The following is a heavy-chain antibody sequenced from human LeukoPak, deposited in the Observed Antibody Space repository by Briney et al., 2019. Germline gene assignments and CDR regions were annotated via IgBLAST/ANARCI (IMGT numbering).Heavy chain of an antibody. V-gene: IGHV3-48*03. CDR1: GFTFSSYE. J-gene: IGHJ4*02. CDR2: MSSSGSTI. Sequence: GGSLRLSCAASGFTFSSYEMNWVRQAPGKGLEWVSYMSSSGSTIYYADSVKGRFTISRDNAKNSLYLQMNSLRAEDTAVYYCARRRMTTVTNSPVDYWGQGTLVTVSS. CDR3: ARRRMTTVTNSPVDY. D-gene: IGHD4-17*01.